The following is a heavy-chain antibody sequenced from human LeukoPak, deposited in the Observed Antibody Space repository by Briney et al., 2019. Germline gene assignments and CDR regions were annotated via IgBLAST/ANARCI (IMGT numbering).Heavy chain of an antibody. CDR2: IYYSGST. Sequence: PSETLSLTCTASGGSISSYYWSWIRQPPGKGLEWIGYIYYSGSTNYNPSLKSRVTISVDTSKNQFSLKLSSVTAADTAVYYCARDHYYDSSGYYFDYYYYYMDVWGKGTTVTVSS. CDR3: ARDHYYDSSGYYFDYYYYYMDV. D-gene: IGHD3-22*01. CDR1: GGSISSYY. V-gene: IGHV4-59*01. J-gene: IGHJ6*03.